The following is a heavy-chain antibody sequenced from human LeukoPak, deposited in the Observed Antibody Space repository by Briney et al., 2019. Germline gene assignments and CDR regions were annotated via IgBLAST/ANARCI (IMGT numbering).Heavy chain of an antibody. J-gene: IGHJ4*02. CDR1: GYTFTGYY. V-gene: IGHV1-2*02. D-gene: IGHD3-22*01. CDR3: ARDRDYYDSSGYFPLDY. CDR2: INPNSGGT. Sequence: GASVKVSCKASGYTFTGYYMHWVRQAPGQGLEWMGWINPNSGGTNYAQKFQGRITMTTDTPITTAYMELSRLRSDDTAVYYCARDRDYYDSSGYFPLDYWGQGTLVTVSS.